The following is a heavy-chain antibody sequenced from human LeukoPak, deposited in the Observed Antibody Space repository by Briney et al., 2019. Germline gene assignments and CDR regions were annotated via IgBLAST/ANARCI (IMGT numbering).Heavy chain of an antibody. V-gene: IGHV4-39*01. CDR2: LYYDGRT. Sequence: SETLSLTCTVSGGSISRTGYYWAWIRQPPGKGLEWIGSLYYDGRTYYNPSLRSRVTISVDLSKNQLSLKLRSVTAADTAVFYCATHPGRDGYNSVFDYWGQGTLVTVSS. J-gene: IGHJ4*02. D-gene: IGHD5-24*01. CDR1: GGSISRTGYY. CDR3: ATHPGRDGYNSVFDY.